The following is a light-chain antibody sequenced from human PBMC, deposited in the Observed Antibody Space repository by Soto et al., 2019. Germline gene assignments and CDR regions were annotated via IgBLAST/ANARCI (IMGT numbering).Light chain of an antibody. CDR2: AAS. CDR3: QQLSSYPLT. V-gene: IGKV1-9*01. J-gene: IGKJ4*01. Sequence: DIQLTQSPSFLSASVGDRVTITCRASQGISSHLAWFQQKPGKAPKLLIYAASTLQSGVPSGFSGSGSGTEFTLTIISLQPEDFATYYCQQLSSYPLTFGGGTKVDIK. CDR1: QGISSH.